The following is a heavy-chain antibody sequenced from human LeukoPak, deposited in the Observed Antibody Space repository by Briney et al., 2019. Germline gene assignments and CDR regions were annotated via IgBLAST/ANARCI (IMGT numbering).Heavy chain of an antibody. V-gene: IGHV3-30*18. CDR3: AKWPLL. D-gene: IGHD1-26*01. J-gene: IGHJ3*01. Sequence: GGSLRLSCAASGFTFSSYGMHWVRQAPGKGLEWVAVISYDGSNKYYADSVKGRFTISRDNSKNTLYLQMNSLRAEDTAVYYCAKWPLLWGQGTVVTVSS. CDR1: GFTFSSYG. CDR2: ISYDGSNK.